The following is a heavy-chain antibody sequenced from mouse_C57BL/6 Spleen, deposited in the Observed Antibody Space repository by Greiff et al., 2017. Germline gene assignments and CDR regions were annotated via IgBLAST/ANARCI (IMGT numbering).Heavy chain of an antibody. V-gene: IGHV3-6*01. CDR3: ARDYYGSSPMDY. CDR2: ISYDGSN. Sequence: EVKLMESGPGLVKPSQSLSLTCSVTGYSITSGYYWNWIRQFPGNKLEWMGYISYDGSNNYNPSLKNRISITRDTSTNQFFLKLNSVTTEDTATYYCARDYYGSSPMDYWGQGTSVTVSS. CDR1: GYSITSGYY. J-gene: IGHJ4*01. D-gene: IGHD1-1*01.